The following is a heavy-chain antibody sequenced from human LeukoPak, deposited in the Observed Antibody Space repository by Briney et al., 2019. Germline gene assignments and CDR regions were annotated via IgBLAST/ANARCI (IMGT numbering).Heavy chain of an antibody. CDR1: GFGLSVLS. CDR2: IRPETGEP. Sequence: GASVKVSCKISGFGLSVLSIHWMRQAPGKGLEGVGGIRPETGEPVFAQKFRGRVTITEDTFTDTGYLELRGLTSEDTAVYYCSTDSGRSYFYFDFWGQGTLVTVSS. D-gene: IGHD3-10*01. CDR3: STDSGRSYFYFDF. J-gene: IGHJ4*02. V-gene: IGHV1-24*01.